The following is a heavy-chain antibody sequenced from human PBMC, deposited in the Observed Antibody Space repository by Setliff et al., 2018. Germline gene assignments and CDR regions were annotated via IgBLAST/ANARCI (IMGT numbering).Heavy chain of an antibody. CDR1: GGSISDYY. J-gene: IGHJ4*02. D-gene: IGHD2-2*01. CDR3: ARVKSYLNYFDY. Sequence: SETLSLTCTVSGGSISDYYWSWIRQAPGKGLEWIGYIYHSGSTYYNPSLKSRVTISVDRSKNQFSLKLSSVTAADTAVYYCARVKSYLNYFDYWGQGTLVTVSS. V-gene: IGHV4-4*09. CDR2: IYHSGST.